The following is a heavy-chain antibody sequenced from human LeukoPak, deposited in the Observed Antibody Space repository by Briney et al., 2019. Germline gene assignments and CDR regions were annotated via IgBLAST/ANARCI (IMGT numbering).Heavy chain of an antibody. V-gene: IGHV4-59*01. CDR1: GGSISSYY. Sequence: SETLSLTCTVSGGSISSYYWSWIREPPGKGLEWIGYIYYSVSTNYNPSRKSRVPISVDTSKNQCSLKLSSVTAPDTAVYYCARDNGDYEYSYWGQGTLVTVSS. D-gene: IGHD4-17*01. J-gene: IGHJ4*02. CDR3: ARDNGDYEYSY. CDR2: IYYSVST.